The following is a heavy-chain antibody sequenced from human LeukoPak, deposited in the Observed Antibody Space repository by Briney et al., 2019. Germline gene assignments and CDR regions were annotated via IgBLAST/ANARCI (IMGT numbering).Heavy chain of an antibody. V-gene: IGHV3-30-3*01. CDR2: ISYTGSNK. Sequence: PGGSLRLSCAVSGFTFSSYAMHWVRQAPGKGLEWVAVISYTGSNKYYAYSVNGRFTISRDNSKNTLYLQMNSLRAEDTAVYYCARGTYCSGGSCYVEDWFDPWGQGTLVTVSS. CDR1: GFTFSSYA. D-gene: IGHD2-15*01. J-gene: IGHJ5*02. CDR3: ARGTYCSGGSCYVEDWFDP.